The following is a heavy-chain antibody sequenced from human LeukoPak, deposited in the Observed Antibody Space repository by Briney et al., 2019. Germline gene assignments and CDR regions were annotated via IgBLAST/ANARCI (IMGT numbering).Heavy chain of an antibody. V-gene: IGHV4-34*01. CDR2: INHSGST. J-gene: IGHJ6*03. CDR3: ARSRRLWTYYYYYMDV. Sequence: SETLSLTCAVYGGSFSGYYWSWIRQPPGKGLEWIGEINHSGSTNYNPSLKSRVTISVDTSKNQFSLKLSFVTAADTAVYYCARSRRLWTYYYYYMDVWGKGTTVTVSS. CDR1: GGSFSGYY. D-gene: IGHD5-18*01.